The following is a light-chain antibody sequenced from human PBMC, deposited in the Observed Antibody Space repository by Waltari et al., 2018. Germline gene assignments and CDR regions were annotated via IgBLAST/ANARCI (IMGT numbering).Light chain of an antibody. CDR1: SGHSSNV. J-gene: IGLJ3*02. CDR3: QTGGHGTWV. V-gene: IGLV4-69*01. CDR2: VNSDGSH. Sequence: QLVLTQSPSASASLGASVRLTCTLSSGHSSNVIAWHQQQPEKGPRYLMRVNSDGSHSKGDGSPDRFSGSSSWAERYLTSSSLQSEDEADYYCQTGGHGTWVFGGGTKLTVL.